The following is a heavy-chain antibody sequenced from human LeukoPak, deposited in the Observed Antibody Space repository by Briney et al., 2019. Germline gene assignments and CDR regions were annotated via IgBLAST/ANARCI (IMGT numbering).Heavy chain of an antibody. V-gene: IGHV3-33*01. D-gene: IGHD3-10*01. CDR3: ARGAYYYGSGSFDNWFDP. CDR1: GFTFSSYG. CDR2: IWYDGSNK. Sequence: GRSLRLSCAASGFTFSSYGMHWVRQAPGKGLEWVAVIWYDGSNKYYADSVKGRFTISRDNSKNTLYLQMNSLRAEDTAVYYCARGAYYYGSGSFDNWFDPWGQGTLVTVSS. J-gene: IGHJ5*02.